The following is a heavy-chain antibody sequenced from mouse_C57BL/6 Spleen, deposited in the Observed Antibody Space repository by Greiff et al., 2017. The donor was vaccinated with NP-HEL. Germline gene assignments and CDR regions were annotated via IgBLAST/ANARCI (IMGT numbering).Heavy chain of an antibody. CDR3: ARQEGFRNYYAMDY. D-gene: IGHD3-3*01. CDR2: INPNNGGT. Sequence: EVQLQQSGPELVKPGASVKMSCKASGYTFTDYNMHWVKQSHGKSLEWIGYINPNNGGTSYNQKFKGKATLTVNKSSSTAYMELRSLTSEDSAVYYCARQEGFRNYYAMDYWGQGTSVTVSS. CDR1: GYTFTDYN. J-gene: IGHJ4*01. V-gene: IGHV1-22*01.